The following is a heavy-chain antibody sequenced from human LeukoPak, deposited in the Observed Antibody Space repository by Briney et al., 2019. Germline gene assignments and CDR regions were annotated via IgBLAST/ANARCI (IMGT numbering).Heavy chain of an antibody. CDR3: ARGRVVVTAIGEY. D-gene: IGHD2-21*02. Sequence: GGSLRLSCAASGFTVTGNYMSWVRQAPGKGLEWVSVIYSGGSTFYADSVKGRFTISRDNSKNTLFLQMHSLRTEDTAVYYCARGRVVVTAIGEYWGQGTLVTVSS. CDR2: IYSGGST. V-gene: IGHV3-53*05. J-gene: IGHJ4*02. CDR1: GFTVTGNY.